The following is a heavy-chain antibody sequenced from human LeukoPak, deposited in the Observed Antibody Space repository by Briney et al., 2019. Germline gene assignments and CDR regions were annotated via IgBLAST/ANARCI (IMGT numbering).Heavy chain of an antibody. D-gene: IGHD5-12*01. J-gene: IGHJ3*02. CDR2: TIPIFGTT. CDR1: GGTLSGYG. Sequence: SVKVSCKASGGTLSGYGMNWVRQAPGQGLEWMGGTIPIFGTTKYAQKFQGRVTITADDSTDTANMELRSLRSEDTAVYYCARAGYDLASLRLDVFDMWGQGTMVTVSS. CDR3: ARAGYDLASLRLDVFDM. V-gene: IGHV1-69*13.